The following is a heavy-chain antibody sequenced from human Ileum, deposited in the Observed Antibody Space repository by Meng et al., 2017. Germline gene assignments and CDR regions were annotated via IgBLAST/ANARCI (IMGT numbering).Heavy chain of an antibody. V-gene: IGHV1-2*06. D-gene: IGHD3-22*01. J-gene: IGHJ4*02. CDR1: GYTFTGYY. CDR3: ARDLGGYYDSSGYYAGYYFDY. CDR2: INPNSGGT. Sequence: QVQLVQSGAEVKKPGASVKVSCKASGYTFTGYYMHWVRQAPGQGLEWMGRINPNSGGTNYAQKFPGRVTMTRDTSIRTAYMELSRLRSDDTAVYYCARDLGGYYDSSGYYAGYYFDYWGQGTLVTVSS.